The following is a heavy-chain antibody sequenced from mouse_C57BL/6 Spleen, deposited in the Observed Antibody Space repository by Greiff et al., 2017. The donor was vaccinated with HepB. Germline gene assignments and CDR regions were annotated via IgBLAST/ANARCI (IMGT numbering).Heavy chain of an antibody. CDR1: GYTFTDYY. D-gene: IGHD2-14*01. Sequence: QVQLQQSGAELVKPGASVKISCKASGYTFTDYYINWVKQRPGQGLAWIGKIGPGSGSTYYNEKFKGKATLTADKSSSTAYMQLSSLTSEDSAVYFCASHYGYDGDYYAMDYWGQGTSVTVSS. J-gene: IGHJ4*01. CDR3: ASHYGYDGDYYAMDY. CDR2: IGPGSGST. V-gene: IGHV1-77*01.